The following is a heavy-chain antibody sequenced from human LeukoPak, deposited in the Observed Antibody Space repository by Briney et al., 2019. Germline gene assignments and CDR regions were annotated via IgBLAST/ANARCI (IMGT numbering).Heavy chain of an antibody. V-gene: IGHV3-23*01. D-gene: IGHD3-22*01. CDR3: AKPGSGYNIRLPFDY. CDR2: ISGSGGST. Sequence: GGSLRLSCAASGFTFSSYAMSWVRQAPGKGLEWVSAISGSGGSTYYADSVKGRFTISRDNSKNTLYLQMNSLRAEDTAVYYCAKPGSGYNIRLPFDYWGQGTLVTVSS. CDR1: GFTFSSYA. J-gene: IGHJ4*02.